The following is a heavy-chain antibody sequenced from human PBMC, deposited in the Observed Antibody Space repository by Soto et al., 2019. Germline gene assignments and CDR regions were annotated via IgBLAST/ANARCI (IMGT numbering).Heavy chain of an antibody. CDR2: ISSSSGTI. D-gene: IGHD5-12*01. J-gene: IGHJ4*02. CDR1: GFTFSIFG. Sequence: PGGSLRLSCAASGFTFSIFGFNWVRQAPGKGLEWISYISSSSGTIYYADSVKGRFTISRDNAKNSLFLQLNSLRAEDTAVYYCARNATYQGGYSADYWGQGTLVTVSS. V-gene: IGHV3-48*01. CDR3: ARNATYQGGYSADY.